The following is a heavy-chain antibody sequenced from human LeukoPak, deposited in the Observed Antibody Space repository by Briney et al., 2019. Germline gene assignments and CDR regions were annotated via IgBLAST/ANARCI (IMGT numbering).Heavy chain of an antibody. CDR1: GFSFSLYG. V-gene: IGHV3-53*01. Sequence: GGSLRLSCGASGFSFSLYGMHWVRQAPGKGLGWVSVIYSGGSTYYADSVKGRFTISRDSSKNTLYLQMNSLRAEDTAVYYCARDSLGMSTLDSWGQGTLVTVSS. D-gene: IGHD5/OR15-5a*01. CDR2: IYSGGST. J-gene: IGHJ4*02. CDR3: ARDSLGMSTLDS.